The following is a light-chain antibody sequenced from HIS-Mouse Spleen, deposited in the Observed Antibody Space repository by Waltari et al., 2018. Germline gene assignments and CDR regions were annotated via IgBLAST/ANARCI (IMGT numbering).Light chain of an antibody. Sequence: DIVMTQSPDSLAVSLGERATINCKSSQSVLYSSNNKNYLAWYQQKPGQPPKLLIYWASTRESGVPDRFSGSGSGTDFTLTISSLQPEDFATYYCQQLNSYPPGFTFGPGTKVDIK. CDR3: QQLNSYPPGFT. CDR1: QSVLYSSNNKNY. J-gene: IGKJ3*01. CDR2: WAS. V-gene: IGKV4-1*01.